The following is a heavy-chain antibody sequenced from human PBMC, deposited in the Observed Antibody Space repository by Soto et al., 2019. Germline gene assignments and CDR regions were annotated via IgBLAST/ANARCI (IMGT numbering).Heavy chain of an antibody. V-gene: IGHV3-74*01. CDR1: GFTFTSYW. D-gene: IGHD5-12*01. Sequence: EVQLVESGGGLVQPGGSLRLSCEASGFTFTSYWMHWVRQVPGKGLVWVSRINSDGSSTYYADSVKGRFTISRDNAKNTLYLQMNSLRAEDTAVYYCAIDQIKDYSGYDRRAFDYWGQGALVTVSS. J-gene: IGHJ4*02. CDR2: INSDGSST. CDR3: AIDQIKDYSGYDRRAFDY.